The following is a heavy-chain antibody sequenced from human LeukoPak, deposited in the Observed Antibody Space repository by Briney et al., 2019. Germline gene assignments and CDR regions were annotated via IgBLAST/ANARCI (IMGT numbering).Heavy chain of an antibody. J-gene: IGHJ4*02. V-gene: IGHV3-30*02. D-gene: IGHD3-22*01. CDR2: IWYDGSNK. CDR3: AKGAESYDSSGYYHPFDY. CDR1: GFTFSTYG. Sequence: GGSLRLSCAASGFTFSTYGMHWVRQAPGKGLEWVAVIWYDGSNKYYADSVKGRFTISRDNSKNTLYLQMNSLRAEDTAVYYCAKGAESYDSSGYYHPFDYWGQGTLVTVSS.